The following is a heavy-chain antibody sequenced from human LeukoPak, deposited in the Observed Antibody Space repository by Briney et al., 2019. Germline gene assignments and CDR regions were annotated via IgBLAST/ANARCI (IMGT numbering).Heavy chain of an antibody. J-gene: IGHJ4*02. CDR3: AADHGSSSHSTDY. D-gene: IGHD6-13*01. Sequence: GTSVTVSCKASGFTFTSSAVQWVRQARGQRLEWIGWIVVGSGNTNYAQKFQERVTITRDMSTSTAYMELSSLRSEDTAVYYCAADHGSSSHSTDYWGQGTLVTVSS. V-gene: IGHV1-58*01. CDR2: IVVGSGNT. CDR1: GFTFTSSA.